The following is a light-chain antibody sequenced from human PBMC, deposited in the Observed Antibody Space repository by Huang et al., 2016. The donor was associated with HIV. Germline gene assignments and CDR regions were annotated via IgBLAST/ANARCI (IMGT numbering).Light chain of an antibody. CDR2: DAS. Sequence: EIVMTQSPATLSVSPGERATLSCRASQTVGSNLAWYQQKPGQAPRLLIFDASTRASGGPDRFTGSGSGTEFTLTVSSLQSEDSAVYYCHQYDDWPPWTFGQGTKVELK. CDR1: QTVGSN. J-gene: IGKJ1*01. V-gene: IGKV3-15*01. CDR3: HQYDDWPPWT.